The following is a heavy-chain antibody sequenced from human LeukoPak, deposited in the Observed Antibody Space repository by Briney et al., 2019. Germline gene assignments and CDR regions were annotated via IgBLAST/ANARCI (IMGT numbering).Heavy chain of an antibody. J-gene: IGHJ4*02. CDR2: ITGGGETT. D-gene: IGHD2-8*01. Sequence: PGGSLRLSCAASGFTFGSYEMNWVRQAPGKGLEWVSGITGGGETTFYADSVKGRFTISRDNHKNTLYLQMNSLRADDTAVYYCARDARLMAFDNWGQGTLVTVSS. CDR3: ARDARLMAFDN. CDR1: GFTFGSYE. V-gene: IGHV3-23*01.